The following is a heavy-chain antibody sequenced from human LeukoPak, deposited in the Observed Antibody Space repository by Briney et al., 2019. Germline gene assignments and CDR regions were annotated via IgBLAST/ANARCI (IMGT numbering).Heavy chain of an antibody. CDR2: ISGSGGST. Sequence: GGSLRLSCAASGFTVSSNYMSWVRQAPGKGLEWVSAISGSGGSTYYADSVKGRFTISRDNSKNTLYLQMNSLRAEDTAVYYCAKDQDSSSSPNAFDIWGQGTMVTVSS. J-gene: IGHJ3*02. D-gene: IGHD6-6*01. CDR1: GFTVSSNY. V-gene: IGHV3-23*01. CDR3: AKDQDSSSSPNAFDI.